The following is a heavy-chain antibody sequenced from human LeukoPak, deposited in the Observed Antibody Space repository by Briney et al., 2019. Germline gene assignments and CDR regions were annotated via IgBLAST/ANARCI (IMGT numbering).Heavy chain of an antibody. D-gene: IGHD6-13*01. J-gene: IGHJ4*02. V-gene: IGHV1-69*13. Sequence: SVKVSCKASGGTFSSYAISWVRPAPGQGLEGMGGLIPIFGTANYAQKFQGRVTITADESTSTAYMELSSLRPEHTAVYYCARDNIAAAGIFYWGEGTLVTVSS. CDR3: ARDNIAAAGIFY. CDR2: LIPIFGTA. CDR1: GGTFSSYA.